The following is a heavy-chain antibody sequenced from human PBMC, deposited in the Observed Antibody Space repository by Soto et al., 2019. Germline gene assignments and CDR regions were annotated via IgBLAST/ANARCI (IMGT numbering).Heavy chain of an antibody. CDR3: TTDLWRIAVVVGSTGYFNP. CDR2: IKSKSDGGTT. D-gene: IGHD2-15*01. V-gene: IGHV3-15*01. CDR1: GSTFSDAW. Sequence: PGGSLRLSCAASGSTFSDAWMSWVRQAPGKGLDWVGRIKSKSDGGTTEYAAPVRGRFTISRDDSKNTLYLQMNSLKTEDTAVYYCTTDLWRIAVVVGSTGYFNPWGQGTPVTVPQ. J-gene: IGHJ5*02.